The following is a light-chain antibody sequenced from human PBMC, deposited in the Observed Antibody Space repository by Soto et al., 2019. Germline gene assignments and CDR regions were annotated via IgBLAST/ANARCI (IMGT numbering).Light chain of an antibody. Sequence: DIQSTQSPSTLSASFGYRVTITCRASQGIVRWLAWYQQKPGKAPKLLIYDASTLESGVPTRFSGSGSGTEFTLTSSSLHPDDFATYYCQQYDTYPWTFGQGTKVDIK. J-gene: IGKJ1*01. CDR2: DAS. CDR1: QGIVRW. V-gene: IGKV1-5*01. CDR3: QQYDTYPWT.